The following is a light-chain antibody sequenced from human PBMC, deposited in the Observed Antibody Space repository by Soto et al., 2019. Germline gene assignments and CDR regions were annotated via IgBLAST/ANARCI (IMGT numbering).Light chain of an antibody. V-gene: IGKV3-20*01. CDR3: QQYSSSPWT. CDR2: GAS. J-gene: IGKJ1*01. CDR1: QSVSSSY. Sequence: EIVLTQSPGTLSLSPGERATLSCRASQSVSSSYLAWYQQKPGQAPRLLIYGASSRATGIPDRFSGSGSGTDFTLTISRLEPEDFAVYYSQQYSSSPWTIVQGTRV.